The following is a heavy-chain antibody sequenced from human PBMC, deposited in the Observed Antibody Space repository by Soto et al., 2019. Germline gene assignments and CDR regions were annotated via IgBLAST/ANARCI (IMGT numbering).Heavy chain of an antibody. CDR3: AKHRGDGNYVFDY. V-gene: IGHV4-61*01. CDR1: GDSVSSGSYY. Sequence: PSETLSLTCTVSGDSVSSGSYYWSWIRLPPGKGLEWIGYVNYGGSTNYNPSLKSPVTISLGTSKNQFSLKVKSVTAADTAVYYCAKHRGDGNYVFDYWGQGILVTVPQ. J-gene: IGHJ4*02. D-gene: IGHD1-7*01. CDR2: VNYGGST.